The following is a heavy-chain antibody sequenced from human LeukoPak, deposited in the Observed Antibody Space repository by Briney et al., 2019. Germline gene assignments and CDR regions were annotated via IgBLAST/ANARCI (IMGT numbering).Heavy chain of an antibody. CDR3: ARGGYYDFWSGYYQGGFDY. J-gene: IGHJ4*02. V-gene: IGHV3-53*01. CDR1: GFTVSSNY. D-gene: IGHD3-3*01. CDR2: IYSGGST. Sequence: GGSLRLSCAASGFTVSSNYMSWVRQAPGKGLEWVSVIYSGGSTYYADSVKGRFTISRDNSKNTLYLQMNSLRAEDTAVYYCARGGYYDFWSGYYQGGFDYWGQGTLVTVSS.